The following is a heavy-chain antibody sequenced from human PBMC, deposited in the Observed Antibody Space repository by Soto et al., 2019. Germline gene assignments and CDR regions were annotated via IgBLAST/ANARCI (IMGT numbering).Heavy chain of an antibody. V-gene: IGHV4-30-4*01. J-gene: IGHJ5*02. CDR3: ARQSIEASVSDWFDP. D-gene: IGHD2-21*01. Sequence: SETLSLTCTVSGGSINRGDYYWTWIRQPPGKGLEFIGYIYYTGGTSYNPSLGSRLAFSMDTSKNQFSLSLTSVTAADTAVYYCARQSIEASVSDWFDPWGQGLLVTVSS. CDR1: GGSINRGDYY. CDR2: IYYTGGT.